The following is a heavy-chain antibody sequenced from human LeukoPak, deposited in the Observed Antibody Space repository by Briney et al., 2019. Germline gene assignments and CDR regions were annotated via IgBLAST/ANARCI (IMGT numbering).Heavy chain of an antibody. CDR3: ARDRSGYSRINWFDP. V-gene: IGHV3-30*03. Sequence: GGSLRLSCAASGFTFSSYGMHWVRQAPGKGPEWVAVISYDGSNKYYADSVKGRFTISRDNSKNTLYLQMNSLRAEDTAVYYCARDRSGYSRINWFDPWGQGTLVTVSS. D-gene: IGHD6-13*01. CDR1: GFTFSSYG. J-gene: IGHJ5*02. CDR2: ISYDGSNK.